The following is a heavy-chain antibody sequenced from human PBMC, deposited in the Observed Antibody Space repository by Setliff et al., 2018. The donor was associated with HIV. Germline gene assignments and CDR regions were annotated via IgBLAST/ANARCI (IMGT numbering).Heavy chain of an antibody. CDR2: INHSGST. Sequence: PSETLSLTCAVYGGSFSGYYWSWIRQPPGKGLEWIGEINHSGSTNYNSSLKSRVVISVDTSKNQFSLKLNSLTAADTAVYYCARDRGDLSQFDSWGQGTLVTVSS. CDR1: GGSFSGYY. J-gene: IGHJ4*02. V-gene: IGHV4-34*01. CDR3: ARDRGDLSQFDS. D-gene: IGHD2-21*02.